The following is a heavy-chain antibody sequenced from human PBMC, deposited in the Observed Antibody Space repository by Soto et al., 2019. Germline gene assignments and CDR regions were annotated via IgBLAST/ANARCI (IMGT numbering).Heavy chain of an antibody. J-gene: IGHJ4*02. CDR2: IYYSGST. Sequence: PSETLSLTCTVSGGSISSGDYYWSWIRQPPGKGLEWIGYIYYSGSTYYNPSLKSRVTISVDTSKNQFSLKLSSVTAADTAVYYCARESAEDYDSSASYPTDDWGQGTLVTVSS. CDR1: GGSISSGDYY. D-gene: IGHD3-22*01. CDR3: ARESAEDYDSSASYPTDD. V-gene: IGHV4-30-4*01.